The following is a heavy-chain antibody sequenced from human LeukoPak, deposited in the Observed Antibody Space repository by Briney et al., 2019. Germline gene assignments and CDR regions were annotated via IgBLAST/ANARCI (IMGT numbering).Heavy chain of an antibody. CDR3: ASGSGRNGWFDP. Sequence: GGSLRLSCAASGFTFNGFWMHWVRQAPGKGPMWVSHINVGGSTTSYADSVKGRFTISRDNAKNTLYLQMNSLRANDTAVYYCASGSGRNGWFDPRGQGTLVTVSS. J-gene: IGHJ5*02. V-gene: IGHV3-74*01. CDR1: GFTFNGFW. CDR2: INVGGSTT. D-gene: IGHD2-2*03.